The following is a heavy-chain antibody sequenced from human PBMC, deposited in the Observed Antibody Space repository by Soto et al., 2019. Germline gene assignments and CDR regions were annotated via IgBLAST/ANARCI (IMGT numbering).Heavy chain of an antibody. CDR1: GVSITSYF. CDR2: ISQSGAT. V-gene: IGHV4-59*12. CDR3: ARGIWNIEEMIYGFYFDP. D-gene: IGHD2-8*01. J-gene: IGHJ5*02. Sequence: PSETLSLTCTVSGVSITSYFWSWIRQTPGKVLEWLGYISQSGATYYNPSLERRVTISMDTSKNAFSLNLSSVTADDTAVYYCARGIWNIEEMIYGFYFDPWGPGTLVTVSS.